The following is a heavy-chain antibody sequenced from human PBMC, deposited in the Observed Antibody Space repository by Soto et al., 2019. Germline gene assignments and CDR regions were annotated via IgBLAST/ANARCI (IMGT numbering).Heavy chain of an antibody. CDR2: IDYNEINQ. V-gene: IGHV3-30-3*02. D-gene: IGHD3-10*01. Sequence: GGSLRLSCVSSGFTFSNYAMHWFRQAPGKGLEWVAGIDYNEINQYYADSVKGRFTISRDNSKNTLYLQMNSLRAEDTAVYYCAKDLVVRGRALDPDYWGQGTLVTASS. CDR1: GFTFSNYA. J-gene: IGHJ4*02. CDR3: AKDLVVRGRALDPDY.